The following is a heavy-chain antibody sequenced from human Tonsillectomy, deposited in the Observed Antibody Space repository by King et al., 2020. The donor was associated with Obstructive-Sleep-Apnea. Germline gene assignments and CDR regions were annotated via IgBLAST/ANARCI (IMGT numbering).Heavy chain of an antibody. CDR1: GFTFSSYG. CDR3: AKDQRRRITMIVVVISLDY. CDR2: ISYDGSNK. D-gene: IGHD3-22*01. Sequence: QLVQSGGGVVQPGRSLRLSCAASGFTFSSYGMHWFRQAPGKGLEWVAVISYDGSNKYYADSVKGRFTISRDNSKNTLYLQMNSLRAEDTAVYYCAKDQRRRITMIVVVISLDYWGQGTLVTVSS. J-gene: IGHJ4*02. V-gene: IGHV3-30*18.